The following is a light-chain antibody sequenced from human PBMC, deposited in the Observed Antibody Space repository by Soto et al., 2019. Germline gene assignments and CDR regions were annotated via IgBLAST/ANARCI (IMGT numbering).Light chain of an antibody. Sequence: DIEMTQSPSSLSASVGDTVTITCRARQGIGNFLAWYQQKPGSFPKLLIYAASTFQSGGPSRFSGSGSGTEFTLTISILQPEDVATYFCHRYDSVPLTFGGGTRVEIK. CDR2: AAS. CDR3: HRYDSVPLT. V-gene: IGKV1-27*01. CDR1: QGIGNF. J-gene: IGKJ4*01.